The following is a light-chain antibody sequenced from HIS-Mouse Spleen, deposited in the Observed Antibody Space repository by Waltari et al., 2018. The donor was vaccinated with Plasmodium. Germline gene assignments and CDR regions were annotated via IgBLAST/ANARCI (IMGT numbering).Light chain of an antibody. Sequence: SYELTQPPSVSVSPGQTARITCSGDALPKKYAYWYQRKSGQAPVLVIDADSKRPSGIPGRFSGSRSGTMATLTISGAQGEDEADYYCYSTDSSGNHRVFGGGTKLTVL. J-gene: IGLJ3*02. CDR1: ALPKKY. V-gene: IGLV3-10*01. CDR3: YSTDSSGNHRV. CDR2: ADS.